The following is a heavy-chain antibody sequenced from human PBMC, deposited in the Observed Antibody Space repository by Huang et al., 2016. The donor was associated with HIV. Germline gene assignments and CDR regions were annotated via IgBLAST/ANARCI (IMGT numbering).Heavy chain of an antibody. CDR2: ITQSGRT. Sequence: QVRLDQWGAGLLKPSETLTLTCAVYGDSLSGFFWSWIRQSPGRGLEWIGGITQSGRTNYNPSLKSRVTIAIDTSKKQFSLKLKSVTADDTSTYYCARGRGTSWSFFDTWGQGSFVTVSS. V-gene: IGHV4-34*01. CDR3: ARGRGTSWSFFDT. CDR1: GDSLSGFF. J-gene: IGHJ5*02. D-gene: IGHD2-2*01.